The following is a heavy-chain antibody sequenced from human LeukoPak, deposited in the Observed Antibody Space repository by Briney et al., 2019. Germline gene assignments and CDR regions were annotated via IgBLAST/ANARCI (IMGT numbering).Heavy chain of an antibody. CDR2: IYYSGST. Sequence: SETLSLTCTVSGGSISSGDYYWSWIRQPPGKGLEWIGYIYYSGSTYYSPSLKSRVTISVDTSKNQFSLKLSSVTAADTAVYYCARGGPSGYVVIEYWGQGTLVTVSS. V-gene: IGHV4-30-4*01. D-gene: IGHD5-12*01. J-gene: IGHJ4*02. CDR3: ARGGPSGYVVIEY. CDR1: GGSISSGDYY.